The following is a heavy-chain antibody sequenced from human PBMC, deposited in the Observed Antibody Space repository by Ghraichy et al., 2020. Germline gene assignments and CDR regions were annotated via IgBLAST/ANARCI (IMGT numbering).Heavy chain of an antibody. Sequence: ASVKVSCKASGYRFTGQYIHWVRQAPGQGLEWMGRINPHSGATNSAPRFQGRVTMTSDTSVSTAYMDLTSLRSDDTAVYYCARDTNNYFDYWGQGTLVTVSS. D-gene: IGHD2/OR15-2a*01. J-gene: IGHJ4*02. V-gene: IGHV1-2*06. CDR3: ARDTNNYFDY. CDR2: INPHSGAT. CDR1: GYRFTGQY.